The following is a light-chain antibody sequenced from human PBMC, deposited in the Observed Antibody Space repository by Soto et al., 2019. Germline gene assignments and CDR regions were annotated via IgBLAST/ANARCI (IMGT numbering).Light chain of an antibody. CDR1: QSVVTK. J-gene: IGKJ5*01. CDR2: DTF. CDR3: HQYNKWFSIT. V-gene: IGKV3-15*01. Sequence: EIVMTQSPATLPVSPGARAPLSCRASQSVVTKLAWYRQKPAEPPRHLLYDTFTSATGSPHRFSGGGSGTEFTLTTISRQSEDFAVYYCHQYNKWFSITFGQGTRLEIK.